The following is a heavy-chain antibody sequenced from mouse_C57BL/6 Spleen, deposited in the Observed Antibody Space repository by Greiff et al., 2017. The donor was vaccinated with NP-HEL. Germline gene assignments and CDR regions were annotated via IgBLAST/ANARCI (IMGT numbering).Heavy chain of an antibody. CDR3: ARDSYYGSSYDYFDY. Sequence: DVMLVESGGGLVKPGGSLKLSCAASGFTFSSYAMSWVRQTPEKRLEWVATISDGGSYTYYPDNVKGRFTISRDNAKNNLYLQMSHLKSEDTAMYYCARDSYYGSSYDYFDYWGQGTTLTVSS. CDR2: ISDGGSYT. V-gene: IGHV5-4*01. J-gene: IGHJ2*01. D-gene: IGHD1-1*01. CDR1: GFTFSSYA.